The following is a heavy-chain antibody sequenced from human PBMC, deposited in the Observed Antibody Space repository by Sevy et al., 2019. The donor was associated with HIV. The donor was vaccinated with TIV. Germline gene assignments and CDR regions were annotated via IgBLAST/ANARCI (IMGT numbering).Heavy chain of an antibody. Sequence: GGSLRLSCAASGFTFSDSWMTWVRQAPGKGLEWVANIKEDGNEQYYVDSVKGRFTLSRDNAKMSLYLEISSLRVEDTAIYYCARGRRNWGLGGFDVWGQGTTVTVSS. CDR1: GFTFSDSW. V-gene: IGHV3-7*01. CDR3: ARGRRNWGLGGFDV. D-gene: IGHD3-16*01. CDR2: IKEDGNEQ. J-gene: IGHJ6*02.